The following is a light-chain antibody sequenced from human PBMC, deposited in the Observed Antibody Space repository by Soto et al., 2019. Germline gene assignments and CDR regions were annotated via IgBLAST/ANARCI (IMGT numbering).Light chain of an antibody. CDR1: SSDVGGYNY. J-gene: IGLJ3*02. V-gene: IGLV2-14*01. CDR2: EVS. Sequence: QSALTQPASVSGSPGQSITISCPGTSSDVGGYNYVSWYQQHPGQAPKLMIYEVSNRPSGVSNRFSGSKSGNTASLTISGLQAEDEAEYYCTSYTTSSTHWVFGGGTKLTVL. CDR3: TSYTTSSTHWV.